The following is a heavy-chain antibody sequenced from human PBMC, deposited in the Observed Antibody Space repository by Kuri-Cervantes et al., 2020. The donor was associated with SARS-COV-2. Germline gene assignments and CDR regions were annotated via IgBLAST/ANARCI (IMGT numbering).Heavy chain of an antibody. CDR1: GGTFSSYA. CDR3: ARGIVVVVAAMGYFDY. J-gene: IGHJ4*02. D-gene: IGHD2-15*01. V-gene: IGHV1-69*04. Sequence: SVKVSCKASGGTFSSYAISWVRQAPGQGLEWMGRIIPISGIASYAQKFQGRVTITADKSTSTAYMELSSLRSEDTAVYYCARGIVVVVAAMGYFDYWGQGTLVTVSS. CDR2: IIPISGIA.